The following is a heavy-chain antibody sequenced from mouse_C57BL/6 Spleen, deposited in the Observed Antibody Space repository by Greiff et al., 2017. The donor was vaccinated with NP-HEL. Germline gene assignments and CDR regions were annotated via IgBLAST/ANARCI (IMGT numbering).Heavy chain of an antibody. CDR2: IDPETGGT. CDR1: GYTFTDYE. D-gene: IGHD3-2*02. Sequence: QVQLQQSGAELVRPGASVTLSCKASGYTFTDYEMHWVKQTPVHGLEWIGAIDPETGGTAYNQKFKGKAILAADKSSSTAYMELRSLTSEDSAVYYCTGDSSGSYYYAMDYWGQGTSVTVSS. J-gene: IGHJ4*01. CDR3: TGDSSGSYYYAMDY. V-gene: IGHV1-15*01.